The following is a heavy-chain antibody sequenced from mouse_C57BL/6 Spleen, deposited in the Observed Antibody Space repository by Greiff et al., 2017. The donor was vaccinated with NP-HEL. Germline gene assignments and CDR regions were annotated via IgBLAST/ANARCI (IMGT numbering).Heavy chain of an antibody. CDR2: INPNNGGT. Sequence: EVQLQQSGPELVKPGASVKISCKASGYTFTDYYMNWVKQSHGKSLEWIGDINPNNGGTSYNQKFKGKATLTVDKSSSTAYMELRSLTSEDSAVYYCARKGGDGYPDYWGQGTTLTVSS. J-gene: IGHJ2*01. CDR3: ARKGGDGYPDY. D-gene: IGHD2-3*01. CDR1: GYTFTDYY. V-gene: IGHV1-26*01.